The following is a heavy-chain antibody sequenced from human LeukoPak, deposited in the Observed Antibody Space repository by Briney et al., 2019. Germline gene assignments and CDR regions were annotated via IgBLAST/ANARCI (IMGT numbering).Heavy chain of an antibody. Sequence: PSETLSLTCAVYGGSFSGYYWTWIRQPPGKGLEWIGEIIHSGRTNYNPSLKSRVTISVDTSKNQFSLKLSSVTAADTAVYYCARVEDFSYYFDYWGQGTLVTVSS. D-gene: IGHD3-3*01. CDR3: ARVEDFSYYFDY. CDR1: GGSFSGYY. CDR2: IIHSGRT. V-gene: IGHV4-34*12. J-gene: IGHJ4*02.